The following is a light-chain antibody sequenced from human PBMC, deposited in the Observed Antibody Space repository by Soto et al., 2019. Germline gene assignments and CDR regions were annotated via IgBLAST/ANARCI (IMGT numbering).Light chain of an antibody. CDR2: EVT. J-gene: IGLJ1*01. CDR3: SSYAGSSTLYV. Sequence: QSVLTQPPSASGSLGQSVTISCTGTASDVGVYNYVSWYQQHPGKAPKLMIYEVTKRPSGVPDRFSGSKSGNTASLTVPGLQAEDEADYYCSSYAGSSTLYVFGTGTKVNVL. V-gene: IGLV2-8*01. CDR1: ASDVGVYNY.